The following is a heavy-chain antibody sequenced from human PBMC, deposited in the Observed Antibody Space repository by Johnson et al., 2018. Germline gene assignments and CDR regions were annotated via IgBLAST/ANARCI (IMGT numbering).Heavy chain of an antibody. Sequence: VQLVQSGGGSVQPGESLTLLCAASGFDFTSDWMSWVRQAPGKGLEWVATIKYDESEKYYVEYLRGRFTISRDNAKNSLYLQMNSPRAEDTAVHYCARQYCSTSLCYRAYFHHRGQGTLVTVSS. CDR2: IKYDESEK. CDR3: ARQYCSTSLCYRAYFHH. CDR1: GFDFTSDW. V-gene: IGHV3-7*01. J-gene: IGHJ1*01. D-gene: IGHD2-2*01.